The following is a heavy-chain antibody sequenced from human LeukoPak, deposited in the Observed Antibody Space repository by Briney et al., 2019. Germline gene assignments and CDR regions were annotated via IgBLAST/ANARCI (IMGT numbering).Heavy chain of an antibody. Sequence: ASVKVSCKASGYTFTGYYMHWVRQAPGQGLEWMGWINPNSGGTNYAQKFQGRVTMTRDTSISTAYMELSRLRSDDTAVYYCARDTAMAVTRYYYMDVWGKGPRSPSP. CDR1: GYTFTGYY. CDR2: INPNSGGT. J-gene: IGHJ6*03. D-gene: IGHD5-18*01. CDR3: ARDTAMAVTRYYYMDV. V-gene: IGHV1-2*02.